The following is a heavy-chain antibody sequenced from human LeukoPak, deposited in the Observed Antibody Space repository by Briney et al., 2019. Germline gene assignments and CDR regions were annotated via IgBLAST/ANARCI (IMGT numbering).Heavy chain of an antibody. Sequence: GGSLRLSCAASGFTFSSYGMHWVRQAPGKGLEWVAVIWYDGSNKYYADSVKGRFTISRDNSKNTLYLQMNSLKAEATSVDHGAQDLYQQPLHAPDYWGQGTLVPLSS. CDR2: IWYDGSNK. CDR1: GFTFSSYG. V-gene: IGHV3-33*06. CDR3: AQDLYQQPLHAPDY. D-gene: IGHD6-13*01. J-gene: IGHJ4*02.